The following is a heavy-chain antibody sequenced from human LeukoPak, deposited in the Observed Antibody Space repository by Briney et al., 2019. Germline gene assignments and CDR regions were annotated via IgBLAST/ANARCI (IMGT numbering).Heavy chain of an antibody. D-gene: IGHD4-17*01. V-gene: IGHV4-39*01. CDR2: IYYSGST. Sequence: SETLSLTCTVSGGSISSSSYYWGWIRQPPGKGLEWIGSIYYSGSTYYNPSLKSRVTISVDTSKNQFSLKLSSVTAADTAVYYCAGHDASSHGDYWYFDLWGRGTLVTVSS. CDR1: GGSISSSSYY. CDR3: AGHDASSHGDYWYFDL. J-gene: IGHJ2*01.